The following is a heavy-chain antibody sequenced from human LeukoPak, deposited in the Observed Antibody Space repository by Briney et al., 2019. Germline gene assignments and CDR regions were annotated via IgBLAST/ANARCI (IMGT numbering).Heavy chain of an antibody. D-gene: IGHD2-2*02. V-gene: IGHV4-34*01. CDR3: ARRGSRGVVVPAAIRDDAFDI. CDR2: INHSGST. CDR1: GGSFSGYY. J-gene: IGHJ3*02. Sequence: SETLSLTCAVYGGSFSGYYWSWIRQPPGKGLEWIGEINHSGSTNYNPSLKSRVTIPVDTSKNQFSLKLSSVTAADTAVYYCARRGSRGVVVPAAIRDDAFDIWGQGTMVTVSS.